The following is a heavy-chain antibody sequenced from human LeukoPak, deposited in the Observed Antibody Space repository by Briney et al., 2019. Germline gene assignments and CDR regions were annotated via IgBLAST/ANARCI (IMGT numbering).Heavy chain of an antibody. CDR3: ARTQGYSYGNAYFDY. CDR2: IYYSGST. V-gene: IGHV4-30-4*01. Sequence: TSETLSLTCTVSGGSISSGDCYWSWIRQPPGKGLEWIGYIYYSGSTYYNPSLKSRVTISVDTSKNQFSLKLSSVTAADTAVYYCARTQGYSYGNAYFDYWGQGTLVTVSS. D-gene: IGHD5-18*01. J-gene: IGHJ4*02. CDR1: GGSISSGDCY.